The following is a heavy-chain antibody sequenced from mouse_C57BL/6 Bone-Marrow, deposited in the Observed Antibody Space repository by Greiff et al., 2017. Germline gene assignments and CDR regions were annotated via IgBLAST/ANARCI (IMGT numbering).Heavy chain of an antibody. D-gene: IGHD2-1*01. CDR3: ARSDANYDWFAY. Sequence: QVQLQQPGTELVKPGASVKLSCKASGYTFTSYWMHWVKQRPGQGLEWIGNINPSNGGTTYNEKFKSKATLTLDKSSSTAYMQLSSLTSEDSAVYYCARSDANYDWFAYWGQGTLVTVSA. J-gene: IGHJ3*01. CDR2: INPSNGGT. CDR1: GYTFTSYW. V-gene: IGHV1-53*01.